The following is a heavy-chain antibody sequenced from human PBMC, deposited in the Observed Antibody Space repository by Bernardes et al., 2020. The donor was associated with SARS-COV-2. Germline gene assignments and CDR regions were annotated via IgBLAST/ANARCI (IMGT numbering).Heavy chain of an antibody. CDR1: AVTPKNYA. D-gene: IGHD2-15*01. CDR3: AGTKVVTPRLFDY. Sequence: GSMRLAWTVSAVTPKNYAISWVRPAPGKGLEWVSGMSGTGYTTYYADSVKGRFTISRDSSKTTLFLQMNSLRAEDTAVYYCAGTKVVTPRLFDYWGQGTLVSVSS. CDR2: MSGTGYTT. J-gene: IGHJ4*02. V-gene: IGHV3-23*01.